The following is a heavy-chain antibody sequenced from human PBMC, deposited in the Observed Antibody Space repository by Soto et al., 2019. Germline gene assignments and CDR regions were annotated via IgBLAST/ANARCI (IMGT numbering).Heavy chain of an antibody. J-gene: IGHJ4*02. Sequence: QVQLQESGPGLVKPSQTLSLTYTVSGGSISSGDYYWSWIRQPPGKGLEWIGYIYYSGSTYYNPSLKSRVTISVDTSKNQFSLKLSSVTAADTAVYYCARGPDYYDSSGYPNLFDYWGQGTLVTVSS. CDR2: IYYSGST. D-gene: IGHD3-22*01. V-gene: IGHV4-30-4*01. CDR3: ARGPDYYDSSGYPNLFDY. CDR1: GGSISSGDYY.